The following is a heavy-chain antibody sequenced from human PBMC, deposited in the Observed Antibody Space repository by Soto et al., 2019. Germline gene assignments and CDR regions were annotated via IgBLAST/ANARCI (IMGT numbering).Heavy chain of an antibody. CDR2: IYYSGST. CDR1: GGSISSGGFY. V-gene: IGHV4-31*03. CDR3: ARDTARYYDYVWGSYRPYYYGMDV. J-gene: IGHJ6*02. D-gene: IGHD3-16*02. Sequence: SETLSLTCTVSGGSISSGGFYWTWIRRHPGKGLEWIGYIYYSGSTYYNPSLKSRVTISVDTSKNQFSLKLSSVTAADTAVYYCARDTARYYDYVWGSYRPYYYGMDVWGQGTTVTVSS.